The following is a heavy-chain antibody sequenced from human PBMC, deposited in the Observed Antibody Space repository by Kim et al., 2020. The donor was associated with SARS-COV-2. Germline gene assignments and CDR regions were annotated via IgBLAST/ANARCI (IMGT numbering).Heavy chain of an antibody. D-gene: IGHD3-3*01. CDR2: IIPIFGTA. V-gene: IGHV1-69*13. J-gene: IGHJ6*02. CDR3: ARNFGLNYDFWSGSSHGMDV. Sequence: SVKVSCKASGGTFSSYAISWVRQAPGQGLEWMGGIIPIFGTANYAQKFQGRVTITADESTSTAYMELSSLRSEDTAVYYCARNFGLNYDFWSGSSHGMDVWGQGTTVTVSS. CDR1: GGTFSSYA.